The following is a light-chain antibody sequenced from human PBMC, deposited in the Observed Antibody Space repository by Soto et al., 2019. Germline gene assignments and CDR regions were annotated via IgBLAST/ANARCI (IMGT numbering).Light chain of an antibody. CDR3: QQYNNLPFT. V-gene: IGKV1-33*01. CDR2: DAS. Sequence: DIQITQSPSTLSASVGDRVTIXCXAGQDITNYLNWYQQKPGKAPKLLIYDASNLETGVPSRFTGGGSGTDFTFTITNLQPEDIATYYCQQYNNLPFTFGPGTKVDIK. J-gene: IGKJ3*01. CDR1: QDITNY.